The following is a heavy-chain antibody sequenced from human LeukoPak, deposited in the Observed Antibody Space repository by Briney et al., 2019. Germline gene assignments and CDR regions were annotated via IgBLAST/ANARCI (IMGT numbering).Heavy chain of an antibody. D-gene: IGHD2-2*01. V-gene: IGHV1-18*01. CDR2: ISAYNGNT. Sequence: ISWVRQAPGQGXEWMGWISAYNGNTNYAQKLQGRVTMTTDTSTSTAYMELGSLRSDDTAVYYCARGLVVPAAIGIYWFDPWGQGTLVTVSS. CDR3: ARGLVVPAAIGIYWFDP. J-gene: IGHJ5*02.